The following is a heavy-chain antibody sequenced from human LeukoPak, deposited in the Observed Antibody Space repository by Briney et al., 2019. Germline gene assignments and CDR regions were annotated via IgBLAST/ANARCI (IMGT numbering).Heavy chain of an antibody. CDR2: LHHSGST. V-gene: IGHV4-38-2*01. D-gene: IGHD5-18*01. Sequence: KPSETLSLTCGVSGYAISSGYYWGWIRQPPGKGLEWIGSLHHSGSTYYSPSLKSRVTISLDTSKNQFSLKLSSVTAADTAVYYCARGPGYSYGYVYPWGQGTLVTVSS. CDR1: GYAISSGYY. CDR3: ARGPGYSYGYVYP. J-gene: IGHJ5*02.